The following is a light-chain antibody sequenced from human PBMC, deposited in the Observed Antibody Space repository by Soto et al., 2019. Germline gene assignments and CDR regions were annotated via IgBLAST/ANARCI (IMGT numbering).Light chain of an antibody. CDR3: SSYTTSYFYV. Sequence: QSVLTQPASVSGSPGQSITISCTGSGRDIGAYDYVSWYQQHPGKAPKLLIYGVKNRPSGVSYRFSASKSAFTASLTISGLQADDDAHYYCSSYTTSYFYVFGPGTKLTVL. CDR2: GVK. V-gene: IGLV2-14*01. CDR1: GRDIGAYDY. J-gene: IGLJ1*01.